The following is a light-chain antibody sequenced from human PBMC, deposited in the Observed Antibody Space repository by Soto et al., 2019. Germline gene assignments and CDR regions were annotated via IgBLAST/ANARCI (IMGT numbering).Light chain of an antibody. V-gene: IGLV2-8*01. CDR1: SSDVGGYNY. CDR3: TSHGGANNFYV. Sequence: QSALTQPASVSGSPGQSITISCTGTSSDVGGYNYVSWYQQHPGKAPKVMIYEVTKRPSGVPDRFSASKSGNTASLTVSGLQAEDEADYYCTSHGGANNFYVFGTGTKLTVL. CDR2: EVT. J-gene: IGLJ1*01.